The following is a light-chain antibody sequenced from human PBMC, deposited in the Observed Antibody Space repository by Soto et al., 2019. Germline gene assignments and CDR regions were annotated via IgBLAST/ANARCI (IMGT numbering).Light chain of an antibody. CDR3: QHYYIYAT. Sequence: DIQMTQSPSTLSASVGDRVTITCRASQTISNYLTWYQQRPGKAPKLLIYRSSILQNGVPSRFSGSGSGTEFTLTIGSLQRDDFSTYYCQHYYIYATSGHGTRVEI. CDR2: RSS. V-gene: IGKV1-5*03. J-gene: IGKJ1*01. CDR1: QTISNY.